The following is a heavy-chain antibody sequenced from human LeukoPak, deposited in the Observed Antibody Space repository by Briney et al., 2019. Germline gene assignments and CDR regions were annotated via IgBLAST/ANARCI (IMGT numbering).Heavy chain of an antibody. J-gene: IGHJ4*02. V-gene: IGHV3-11*04. CDR2: ISSSGSTI. CDR1: GFTFSDYY. CDR3: VERSTSFDY. D-gene: IGHD6-6*01. Sequence: GGSLRLSCAASGFTFSDYYMSRIRQAPGKGLEWVSYISSSGSTIYYADSVKGRFTISRDNAKNSLYLQINSLRAEDTAVYYCVERSTSFDYRGQGTLVTVSS.